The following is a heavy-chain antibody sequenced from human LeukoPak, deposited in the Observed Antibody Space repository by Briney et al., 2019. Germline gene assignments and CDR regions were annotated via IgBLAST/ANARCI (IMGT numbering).Heavy chain of an antibody. D-gene: IGHD1-1*01. CDR2: IYYSGST. CDR3: ARRGYGGWFDP. CDR1: GGSISSYY. V-gene: IGHV4-59*08. J-gene: IGHJ5*02. Sequence: SETLSLTCTVSGGSISSYYWSWIRQPPGKGLEWIGYIYYSGSTNYNPSLKSRVTIPVDTSKNQFSLKLSSVTAADTAVYYCARRGYGGWFDPWGQGTLVTVSS.